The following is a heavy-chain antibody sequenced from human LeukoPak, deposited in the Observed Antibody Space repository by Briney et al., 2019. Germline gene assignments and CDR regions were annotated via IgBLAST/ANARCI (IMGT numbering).Heavy chain of an antibody. D-gene: IGHD3-3*01. V-gene: IGHV4-4*09. J-gene: IGHJ6*03. CDR3: ARPRTILGVVIGRHYIEL. CDR2: FYKGAMT. Sequence: SETLSLTCTVSGGSMSVDYWTWLRQPPGKGLEWIGYFYKGAMTNQNPSLSSRVSMSMDTSKNQLSLTLTSVTAADTAVYYCARPRTILGVVIGRHYIELWGTGTTVTVSS. CDR1: GGSMSVDY.